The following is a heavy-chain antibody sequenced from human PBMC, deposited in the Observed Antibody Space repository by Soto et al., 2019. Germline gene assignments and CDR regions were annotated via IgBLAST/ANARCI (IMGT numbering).Heavy chain of an antibody. CDR3: AHRRGASHAFDI. J-gene: IGHJ3*02. CDR1: GFSLSTSGVG. CDR2: IYWDDDK. Sequence: QITLKESGPTLVKPTQTLTLTCTFSGFSLSTSGVGVGWIRQPPGKALEWLALIYWDDDKRYSPSLKSRLTITTDPSKNQLVLTMTNMDPVDPATYYCAHRRGASHAFDIWGQGTMVTVSS. V-gene: IGHV2-5*02. D-gene: IGHD2-15*01.